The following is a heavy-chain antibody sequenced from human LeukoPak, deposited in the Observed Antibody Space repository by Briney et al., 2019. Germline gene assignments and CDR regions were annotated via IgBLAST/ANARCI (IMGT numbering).Heavy chain of an antibody. V-gene: IGHV5-10-1*01. D-gene: IGHD3-3*01. CDR2: IDPSDFYT. J-gene: IGHJ3*01. CDR1: GYSFTNYW. CDR3: ARVGASFDF. Sequence: GESPKISCKGLGYSFTNYWITWVRQMPGKGLEWMGRIDPSDFYTDYSPSFQGHVLISADRSISTAYLQWSSLQASDTAMYYCARVGASFDFWGQGTGVTVSS.